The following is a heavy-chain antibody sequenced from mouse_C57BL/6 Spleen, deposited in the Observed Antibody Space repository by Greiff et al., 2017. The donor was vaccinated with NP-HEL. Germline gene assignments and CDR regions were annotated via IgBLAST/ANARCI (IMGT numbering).Heavy chain of an antibody. CDR3: ARDENYYGSSLYAMDY. CDR2: ISDGGSYT. D-gene: IGHD1-1*01. V-gene: IGHV5-4*01. Sequence: EVKLMESGGGLVKPGGSLKLSCAASGFTFSSYAMSWVRQTPEKRLEWVATISDGGSYTYYPDNVKGRFTISRDNAKNNLYLQMSHLKSEDTAMYYCARDENYYGSSLYAMDYWGQGTSVTVSS. J-gene: IGHJ4*01. CDR1: GFTFSSYA.